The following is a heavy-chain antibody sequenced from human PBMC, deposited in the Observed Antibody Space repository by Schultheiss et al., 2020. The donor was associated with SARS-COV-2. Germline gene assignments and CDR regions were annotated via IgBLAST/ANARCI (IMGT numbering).Heavy chain of an antibody. D-gene: IGHD3-10*01. V-gene: IGHV3-23*01. Sequence: GGSLRLSCAASGFTFSSSAMSWVRQAPGKGLEWVSAISGSGGSTYYADSVKGRFTISRDNSKTTLYLQMNSLRAEDTAIYYCARGGGSGSYAPDYYYGMDVWGQGTTVTVSS. J-gene: IGHJ6*02. CDR3: ARGGGSGSYAPDYYYGMDV. CDR2: ISGSGGST. CDR1: GFTFSSSA.